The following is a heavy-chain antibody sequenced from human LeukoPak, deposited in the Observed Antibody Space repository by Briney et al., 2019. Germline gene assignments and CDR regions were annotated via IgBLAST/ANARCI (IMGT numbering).Heavy chain of an antibody. D-gene: IGHD2-2*01. CDR2: MYHSGST. CDR3: AKNCSSTSCYWNDAFDI. CDR1: GYSISSGYY. V-gene: IGHV4-38-2*01. J-gene: IGHJ3*02. Sequence: PSGTLSLTCAVSGYSISSGYYWGWIRQPPGKGLEWIASMYHSGSTYYNPSLKSRVTISVDPSKNQFSLKLSSVTAADTAVYYCAKNCSSTSCYWNDAFDIWGQGTMVTVSS.